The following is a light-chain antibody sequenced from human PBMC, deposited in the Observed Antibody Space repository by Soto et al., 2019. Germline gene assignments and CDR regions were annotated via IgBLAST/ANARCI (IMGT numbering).Light chain of an antibody. V-gene: IGKV3-15*01. J-gene: IGKJ1*01. CDR1: QSVSNN. CDR2: GAS. CDR3: QQYNSYWT. Sequence: EIVMTQSPATLSVSPGERATLSCRASQSVSNNLAWYQQKPGQAPRLLIYGASSLESGVPSRFSGSGSGTEFTLTISSLQPDDFATYYCQQYNSYWTFGQGTKVDIK.